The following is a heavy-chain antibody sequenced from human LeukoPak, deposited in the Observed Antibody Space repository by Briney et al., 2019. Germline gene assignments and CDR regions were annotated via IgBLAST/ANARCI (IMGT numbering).Heavy chain of an antibody. CDR1: GFTFSSYG. V-gene: IGHV3-33*06. J-gene: IGHJ6*03. D-gene: IGHD1-26*01. Sequence: GGSLTLSCAAYGFTFSSYGMHWVRQAPGKGLEWVAVIRYDGSNKYYADSVKGRFTISRDTYNNTPHLQMNILRAEPAAEYCGAKDPRVSYSRYYYYYMDVWGKGTTVTVSS. CDR2: IRYDGSNK. CDR3: AKDPRVSYSRYYYYYMDV.